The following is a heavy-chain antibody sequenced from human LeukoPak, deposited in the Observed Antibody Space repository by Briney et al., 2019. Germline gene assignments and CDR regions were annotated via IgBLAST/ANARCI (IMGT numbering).Heavy chain of an antibody. V-gene: IGHV4-34*01. CDR3: ARGVVAINHYFDY. J-gene: IGHJ4*02. CDR2: INHSGST. D-gene: IGHD2-15*01. CDR1: GGSFSGYY. Sequence: PSETLSLTCAVYGGSFSGYYWSWIRQPPGKGLEWIGEINHSGSTNYNPSLKSRVTISVDTSKNQFSLKLSSVTAADTAVYYCARGVVAINHYFDYWGQGTLVTVS.